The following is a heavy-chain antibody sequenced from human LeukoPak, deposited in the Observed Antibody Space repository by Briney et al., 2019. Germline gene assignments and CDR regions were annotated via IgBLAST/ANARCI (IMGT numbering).Heavy chain of an antibody. J-gene: IGHJ4*02. CDR1: GFTFDDYA. CDR2: ISGDGGST. CDR3: AKDAIQLWLREYYFDY. V-gene: IGHV3-43*02. D-gene: IGHD5-18*01. Sequence: GGSLRLSCAASGFTFDDYAMHWVRQAPGKGLEWISLISGDGGSTYYADSVKGRFTISRDNSKNSLYLQINSLRTEHTALYYCAKDAIQLWLREYYFDYWGQGTLVTVSS.